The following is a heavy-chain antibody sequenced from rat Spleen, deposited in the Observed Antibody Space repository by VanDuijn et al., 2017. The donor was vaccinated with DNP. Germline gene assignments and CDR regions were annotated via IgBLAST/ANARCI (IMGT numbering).Heavy chain of an antibody. CDR1: GFTFSDSA. D-gene: IGHD3-2*01. J-gene: IGHJ2*01. CDR2: ISTSGEYT. Sequence: EVQLVESGGGLVQPGNSLKLSCAASGFTFSDSAMAWVRQSPKKGLEWVASISTSGEYTHYRDSVKGRFTISRDNAKDTQYLQMDSLRSEDTATYYCTTDSAYWGQGVMVTVSS. V-gene: IGHV5S13*01. CDR3: TTDSAY.